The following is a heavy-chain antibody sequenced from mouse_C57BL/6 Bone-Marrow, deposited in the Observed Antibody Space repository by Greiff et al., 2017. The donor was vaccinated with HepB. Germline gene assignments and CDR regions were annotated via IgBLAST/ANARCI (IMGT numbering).Heavy chain of an antibody. Sequence: EVQLVESGGGLVKPGGSLKLSCAASGFTFSDYGMHWVRQAPEKGLEWVAYISSGSSTIYYADTVKGRFTIARDNAKNTLFLQMTSLRSEDTAMYYCARYDYAFAYWGQGTLVTVSA. CDR2: ISSGSSTI. CDR1: GFTFSDYG. D-gene: IGHD2-4*01. J-gene: IGHJ3*01. V-gene: IGHV5-17*01. CDR3: ARYDYAFAY.